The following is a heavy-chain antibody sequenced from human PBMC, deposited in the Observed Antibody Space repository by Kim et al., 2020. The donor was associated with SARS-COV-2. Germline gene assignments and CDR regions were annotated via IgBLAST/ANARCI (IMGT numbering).Heavy chain of an antibody. D-gene: IGHD6-6*01. CDR2: IYYSGST. J-gene: IGHJ5*02. CDR1: GGSISSSSYY. CDR3: ARRGRSYSSSQFDP. V-gene: IGHV4-39*01. Sequence: SETLSLTCTVSGGSISSSSYYWGWIRQPPGKGLEWIGSIYYSGSTYYNPSLKSRVTISVDTSKNQFSLKLSSVTAADTAVYYCARRGRSYSSSQFDPWGQGTLVTVSS.